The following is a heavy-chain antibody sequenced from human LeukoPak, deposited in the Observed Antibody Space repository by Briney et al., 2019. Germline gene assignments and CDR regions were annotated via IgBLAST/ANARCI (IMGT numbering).Heavy chain of an antibody. J-gene: IGHJ3*02. V-gene: IGHV3-53*01. CDR1: GFIVSSHY. D-gene: IGHD3-10*01. CDR3: ARDMGVRGVMGI. Sequence: PGGSLSLSCAASGFIVSSHYMSWVRQAPGKGLEWVSVIYSGGTTYYADSVKGRFTISRDNAKNSLYLQMNSLRAKDTAVYYCARDMGVRGVMGIWGQGTMVTVSS. CDR2: IYSGGTT.